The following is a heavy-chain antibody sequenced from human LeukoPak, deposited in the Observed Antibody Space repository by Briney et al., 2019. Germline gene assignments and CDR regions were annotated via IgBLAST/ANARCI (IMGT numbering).Heavy chain of an antibody. CDR1: AFTFSNYG. CDR2: IRYDDSNT. J-gene: IGHJ4*02. D-gene: IGHD3-10*01. Sequence: GGSLRLSCAASAFTFSNYGMHWVRQAPGKGLEWVTFIRYDDSNTYYADSAKGRFTISRDNSKNTLYLQMNSLRTEDTAVYYCAREGKDYYGSGSYYNPLEYWGQGTLVTVSS. CDR3: AREGKDYYGSGSYYNPLEY. V-gene: IGHV3-30*02.